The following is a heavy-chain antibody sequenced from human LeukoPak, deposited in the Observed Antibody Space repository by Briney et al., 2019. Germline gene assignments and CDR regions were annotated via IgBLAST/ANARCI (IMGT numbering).Heavy chain of an antibody. CDR3: ARMPGTRGGFDY. D-gene: IGHD1-1*01. J-gene: IGHJ4*02. Sequence: PSETLSLTCAVSGASISGSNYYWGWIRQPPGKGLEWIGNIYYSGSTYYNPSLKSRVTISVDTSKNQFSLKLSSVTAADTAVYFCARMPGTRGGFDYWGQGTLVTVSS. V-gene: IGHV4-39*07. CDR2: IYYSGST. CDR1: GASISGSNYY.